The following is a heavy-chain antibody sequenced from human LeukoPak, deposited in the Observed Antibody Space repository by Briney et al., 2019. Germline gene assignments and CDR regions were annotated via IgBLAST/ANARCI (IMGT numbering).Heavy chain of an antibody. Sequence: GGSLRLSCAASGFTFSSYWMSWVRQAPGKGLEWVANIKQDGSEKYYVDSVKGRFTISRDNSKNTLYLQMNSLRAEDTAVYYCARDRIQLWDYGGAFDIWGQGTMVTVSS. V-gene: IGHV3-7*01. J-gene: IGHJ3*02. D-gene: IGHD5-18*01. CDR3: ARDRIQLWDYGGAFDI. CDR2: IKQDGSEK. CDR1: GFTFSSYW.